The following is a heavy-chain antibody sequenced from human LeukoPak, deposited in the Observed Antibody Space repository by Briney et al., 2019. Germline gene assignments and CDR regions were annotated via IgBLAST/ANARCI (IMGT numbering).Heavy chain of an antibody. Sequence: GGSLRLSCAASGFTFDDYAMHWVRQAPGKGLEWVLGISWNSGSISYADSVKARFTISRDNAKNSLYLQMNSLRAEDTALYYCAKSEATLTDYYYGMDVWGQGTTVTVSS. V-gene: IGHV3-9*01. CDR2: ISWNSGSI. CDR1: GFTFDDYA. J-gene: IGHJ6*02. CDR3: AKSEATLTDYYYGMDV. D-gene: IGHD1-26*01.